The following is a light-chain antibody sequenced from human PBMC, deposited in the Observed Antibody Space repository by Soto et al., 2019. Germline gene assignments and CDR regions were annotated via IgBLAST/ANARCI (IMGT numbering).Light chain of an antibody. CDR1: QGIAKD. CDR2: GAS. CDR3: LQNYSSFRT. J-gene: IGKJ1*01. Sequence: AIQLTQSPSSLSASVGDRVTITCGASQGIAKDLGWYQQKPGKAPRLLIFGASFFQSGVPSRFSGSGSGTDFTLTINGLQPEDFATYYWLQNYSSFRTFGQGTKVEIK. V-gene: IGKV1-6*01.